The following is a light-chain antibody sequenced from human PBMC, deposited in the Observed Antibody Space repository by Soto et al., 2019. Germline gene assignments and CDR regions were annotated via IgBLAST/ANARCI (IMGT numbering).Light chain of an antibody. CDR2: GAS. J-gene: IGKJ1*01. CDR3: QQYGSFWT. CDR1: QSVSSSY. V-gene: IGKV3-20*01. Sequence: EIVMTQSPATVSVSPGERATLSCRASQSVSSSYLGWYQQKPGQAPRLLIFGASGRATGIPDRFSGSGSGTDFTLTISRLEPEDFAVYYCQQYGSFWTFGQGTKVDIK.